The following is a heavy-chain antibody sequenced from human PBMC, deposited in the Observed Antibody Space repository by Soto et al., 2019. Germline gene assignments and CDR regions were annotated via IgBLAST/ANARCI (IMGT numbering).Heavy chain of an antibody. Sequence: QVQLQESGPGLVKPSQTLSLTCTVSGDSIASGDKYWSWIRQHPGKGLEWIGYIYYSGSTYHSPSLKSRVTISVDTSKNQFSLKLSSVTAADTAVYYCARGRASSGDGGNSYFDDWGQGILVTVSS. V-gene: IGHV4-31*03. J-gene: IGHJ4*02. CDR3: ARGRASSGDGGNSYFDD. CDR1: GDSIASGDKY. D-gene: IGHD2-21*01. CDR2: IYYSGST.